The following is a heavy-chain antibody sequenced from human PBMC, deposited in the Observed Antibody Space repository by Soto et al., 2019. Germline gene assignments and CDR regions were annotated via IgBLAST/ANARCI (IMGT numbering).Heavy chain of an antibody. CDR1: GGSISSGDYF. V-gene: IGHV4-31*03. J-gene: IGHJ5*02. CDR3: ARGNPDCSSTSCYVNWFDP. Sequence: SETLSLTCTVSGGSISSGDYFWSWIRQHPGKGLEWIGYIYYSGSSYYNPSLKSRVTISVDTSKNQFSLKLSSVTAADTAVYYCARGNPDCSSTSCYVNWFDPWGQGTLVTVSS. CDR2: IYYSGSS. D-gene: IGHD2-2*01.